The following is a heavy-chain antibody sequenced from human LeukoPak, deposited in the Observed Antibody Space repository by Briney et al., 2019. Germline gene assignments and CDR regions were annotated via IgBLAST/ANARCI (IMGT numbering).Heavy chain of an antibody. CDR1: GYTFTSYD. V-gene: IGHV1-2*02. CDR3: AREDHYYGSGSFGFDY. CDR2: INPNSGGT. J-gene: IGHJ4*02. D-gene: IGHD3-10*01. Sequence: ASVKVSCKASGYTFTSYDINWVRQATGQGLEWMGWINPNSGGTNYAQKFQGRVTMTRDTSISTAYMELSRLRSDDTAVYYCAREDHYYGSGSFGFDYWGQGTLVTVSS.